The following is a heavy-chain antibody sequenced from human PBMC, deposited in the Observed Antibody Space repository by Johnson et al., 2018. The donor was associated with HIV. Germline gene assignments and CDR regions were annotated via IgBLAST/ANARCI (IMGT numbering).Heavy chain of an antibody. CDR3: ARGGGGAGWIPGAFDI. D-gene: IGHD3-16*01. Sequence: VQLVESGGGLIQPGGSLRLSCAASGFTVSSNCMTWVRQAPGKGLEWVSVIYSDDSTYYADSVKGRFTISRDNSKNTLFLQMNRLRVEDTAVYYCARGGGGAGWIPGAFDIWGQGTMVTVSS. CDR2: IYSDDST. CDR1: GFTVSSNC. J-gene: IGHJ3*02. V-gene: IGHV3-53*01.